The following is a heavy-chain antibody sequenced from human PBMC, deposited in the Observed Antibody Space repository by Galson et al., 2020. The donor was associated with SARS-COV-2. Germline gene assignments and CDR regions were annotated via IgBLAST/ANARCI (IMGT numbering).Heavy chain of an antibody. CDR1: GFTFSSYW. V-gene: IGHV3-74*01. D-gene: IGHD4-4*01. J-gene: IGHJ6*02. Sequence: GESLKISCAASGFTFSSYWMHWVRQAPGKGLVWVSRINSDGSSTSYADSVKGRFTISRDNAKNTLYLQMNSLRAEDTAVYYCARDQVDYSSSYYAYGMDGWGQVTTVTVSS. CDR3: ARDQVDYSSSYYAYGMDG. CDR2: INSDGSST.